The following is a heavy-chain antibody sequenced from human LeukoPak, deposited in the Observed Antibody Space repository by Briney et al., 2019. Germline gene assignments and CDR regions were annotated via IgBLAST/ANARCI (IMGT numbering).Heavy chain of an antibody. CDR1: GGSFSGYY. V-gene: IGHV4-34*01. CDR3: ARGTKHAPIRPLFDY. CDR2: INHSGST. D-gene: IGHD4-17*01. J-gene: IGHJ4*02. Sequence: SETLSLTCAVYGGSFSGYYWSWIRQPPVKGLEWIGEINHSGSTNYNPSLKSRVTISVDTSKNQFSLKLSSVTAADTAVYYCARGTKHAPIRPLFDYWGQGTLVTVSS.